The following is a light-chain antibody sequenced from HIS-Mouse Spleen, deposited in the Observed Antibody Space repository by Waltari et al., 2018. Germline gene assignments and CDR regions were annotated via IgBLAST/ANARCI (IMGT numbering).Light chain of an antibody. CDR3: MQALQTPLT. CDR1: QSLLNSNGYNY. Sequence: VMTQSPLSLPFTPGDPASFSSRSGQSLLNSNGYNYLDWYLQKQGQSPQLLIYLGSNRASGVPDRFSGSGSGTDFTLKISRVEAEDVGVYYCMQALQTPLTFGAGTKVEIK. J-gene: IGKJ4*01. V-gene: IGKV2-28*01. CDR2: LGS.